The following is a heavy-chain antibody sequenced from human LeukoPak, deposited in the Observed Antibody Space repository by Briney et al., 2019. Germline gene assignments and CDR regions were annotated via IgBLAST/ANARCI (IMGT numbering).Heavy chain of an antibody. J-gene: IGHJ3*01. D-gene: IGHD2-8*01. Sequence: GGSLRLSCAASGFTFSSYEMSWVRQAPGKGLEWVSYISSSGSTIYYADSVKGRFTISRDNAKNSLYLQMNSLRAEDTAVYYCARDVYCTNGVCYHPWGQGTMVTVSS. CDR3: ARDVYCTNGVCYHP. V-gene: IGHV3-48*03. CDR2: ISSSGSTI. CDR1: GFTFSSYE.